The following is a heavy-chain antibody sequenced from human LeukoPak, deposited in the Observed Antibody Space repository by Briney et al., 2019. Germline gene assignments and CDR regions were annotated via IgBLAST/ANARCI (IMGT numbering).Heavy chain of an antibody. D-gene: IGHD2-21*02. Sequence: GGSLRLSCAASGFTFSSYWMSWVRQAPGKGLEWVANIKQDGSEKYYVDSVKGRFTISRDNAKNSPYLQMNSLRAEDTAVYYCARDSYVVVTAIPDFVDYWGQGTLVTVSS. J-gene: IGHJ4*02. CDR3: ARDSYVVVTAIPDFVDY. V-gene: IGHV3-7*01. CDR2: IKQDGSEK. CDR1: GFTFSSYW.